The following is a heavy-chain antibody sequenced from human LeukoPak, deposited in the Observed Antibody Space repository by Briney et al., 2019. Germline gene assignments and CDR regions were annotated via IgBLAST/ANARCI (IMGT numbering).Heavy chain of an antibody. D-gene: IGHD6-13*01. CDR2: IYTSGST. CDR3: ASGEEEQQLVHYFDY. Sequence: SETLSLTCTVSGGSISSYYWSWIRQPAGKGLEWIGRIYTSGSTNYNPSLKSRVTMSVDTSKNQFSLKLSSVTAADTAVYYCASGEEEQQLVHYFDYWGQGTLVTVSS. V-gene: IGHV4-4*07. J-gene: IGHJ4*02. CDR1: GGSISSYY.